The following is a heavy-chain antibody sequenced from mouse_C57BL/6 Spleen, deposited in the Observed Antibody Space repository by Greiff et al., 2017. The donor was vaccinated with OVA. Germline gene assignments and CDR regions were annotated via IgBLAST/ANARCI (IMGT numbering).Heavy chain of an antibody. D-gene: IGHD2-5*01. CDR2: IYPGDGDT. CDR3: ARNSNGGFAY. J-gene: IGHJ3*01. V-gene: IGHV1-82*01. CDR1: GYAFSSSW. Sequence: QVQLQQSGPELVKPGASVKISCKASGYAFSSSWMNWVKQRPGQGLEWIGRIYPGDGDTNSNGKFKGKATLTADKSSSTAYMQLSSLTSEDSAVYFCARNSNGGFAYWGEGTLVTVSA.